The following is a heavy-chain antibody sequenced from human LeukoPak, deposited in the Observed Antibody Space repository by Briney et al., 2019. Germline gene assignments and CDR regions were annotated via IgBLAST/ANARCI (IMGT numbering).Heavy chain of an antibody. CDR2: IFHSGTT. CDR1: GDSISSYY. D-gene: IGHD3-3*01. Sequence: SETLSLTCTVSGDSISSYYWTWIRQPPGKGLEWIGYIFHSGTTSYNPPLKSRVTISIDTSNNQFSLKLNSVTAADTAVYYCARHGAVAISYSFDIWGQGTMVTVSS. J-gene: IGHJ3*02. V-gene: IGHV4-59*08. CDR3: ARHGAVAISYSFDI.